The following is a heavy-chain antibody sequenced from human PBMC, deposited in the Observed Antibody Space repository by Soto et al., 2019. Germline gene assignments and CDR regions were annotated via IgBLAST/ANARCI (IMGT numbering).Heavy chain of an antibody. Sequence: GESLKISCKGSGYSFTSYWIGWVRQMPGKGLEWMGIIYPGDSDTRYSPSFQGQVTISADKSISTAYLQWSSLKASDTAMYYCARAQYCSGGSCYYYYGMDVWGQGTTVTVSS. V-gene: IGHV5-51*01. CDR1: GYSFTSYW. CDR3: ARAQYCSGGSCYYYYGMDV. CDR2: IYPGDSDT. J-gene: IGHJ6*02. D-gene: IGHD2-15*01.